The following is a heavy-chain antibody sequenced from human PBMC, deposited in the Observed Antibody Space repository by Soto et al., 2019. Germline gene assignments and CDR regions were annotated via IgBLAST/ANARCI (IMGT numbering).Heavy chain of an antibody. V-gene: IGHV3-48*02. Sequence: GGSLRLSCAASGFTFSSYSMNWVRQAPGKGLEWVSYISSSSSTIYYADSVKGRFTISRDNAKNSLYLQMNSLRDEDTAVYYCARDLWDSMVRPPSYYGMDVWGQGTMVTVSS. CDR3: ARDLWDSMVRPPSYYGMDV. CDR2: ISSSSSTI. CDR1: GFTFSSYS. D-gene: IGHD3-10*01. J-gene: IGHJ6*02.